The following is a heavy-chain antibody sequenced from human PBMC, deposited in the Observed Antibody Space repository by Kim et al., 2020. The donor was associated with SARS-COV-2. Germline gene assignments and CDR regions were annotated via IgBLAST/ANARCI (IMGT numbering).Heavy chain of an antibody. CDR2: IYHSGST. CDR3: ARDTTNLYDILTGLAD. D-gene: IGHD3-9*01. V-gene: IGHV4-38-2*02. CDR1: GYSISSGYY. J-gene: IGHJ1*01. Sequence: SETLSLTCTVSGYSISSGYYWGCIRQPPGKGLEWIGSIYHSGSTYYNPSLKSRVTISVDTSKNQFSLKLSSVTAADTAVYYCARDTTNLYDILTGLADWG.